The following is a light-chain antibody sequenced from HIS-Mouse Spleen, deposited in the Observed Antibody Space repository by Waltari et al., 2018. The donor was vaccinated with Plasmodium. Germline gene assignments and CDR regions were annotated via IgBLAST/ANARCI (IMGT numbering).Light chain of an antibody. CDR1: QSVSSD. Sequence: EIVWTQSPATLALSAAERATVSFTSSQSVSSDLARYQQKTGQAPRLPMYDACNRATCIAARFSGSGSGTDFTLTISSLAPADFAVYYCQQRSNWPPTFGGGTKVEIK. CDR2: DAC. CDR3: QQRSNWPPT. J-gene: IGKJ4*01. V-gene: IGKV3-11*01.